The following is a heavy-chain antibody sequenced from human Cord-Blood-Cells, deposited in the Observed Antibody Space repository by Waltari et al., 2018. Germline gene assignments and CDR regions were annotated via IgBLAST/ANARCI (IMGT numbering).Heavy chain of an antibody. Sequence: QVQLVESGGGVVQPGRSLSLSCAASGFTFSSYAMHWVRQAPGKGLEWVAVISYDGSNKYYADSVKGRFTISRDNSKNTLYLQMNSLRAEDTAVYYCARQINWGYAFDIWGQGTMVTVSS. CDR3: ARQINWGYAFDI. V-gene: IGHV3-30-3*01. J-gene: IGHJ3*02. CDR2: ISYDGSNK. CDR1: GFTFSSYA. D-gene: IGHD7-27*01.